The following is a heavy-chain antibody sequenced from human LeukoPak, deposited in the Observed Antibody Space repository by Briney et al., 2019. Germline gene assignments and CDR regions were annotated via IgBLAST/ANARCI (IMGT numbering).Heavy chain of an antibody. CDR3: ARSGITTIPNFDY. J-gene: IGHJ4*02. Sequence: ASVKVSCXASGYTFSGYYIHWVRQALRQGLEWMGWMNPNSGATNNAQKFQGRVTLSRDTSISTAYMELRKLRSDDTAVYYCARSGITTIPNFDYWGQGTLVTVSS. CDR2: MNPNSGAT. D-gene: IGHD1/OR15-1a*01. V-gene: IGHV1-2*02. CDR1: GYTFSGYY.